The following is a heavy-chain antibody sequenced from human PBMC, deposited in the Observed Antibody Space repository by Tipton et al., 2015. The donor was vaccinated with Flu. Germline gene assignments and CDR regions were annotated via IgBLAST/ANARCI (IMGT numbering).Heavy chain of an antibody. CDR2: ISSSSSTI. Sequence: SLRLSCAASGFTFSSYNMNWVRQAPGKGLGWVSSISSSSSTIYYADSVKGRFTISRDNAKNSLYLQMNSLRDEDTAVYYCAPRGAAAGSTSWFDPWGQGTLVTVSS. D-gene: IGHD6-13*01. CDR1: GFTFSSYN. J-gene: IGHJ5*02. V-gene: IGHV3-48*02. CDR3: APRGAAAGSTSWFDP.